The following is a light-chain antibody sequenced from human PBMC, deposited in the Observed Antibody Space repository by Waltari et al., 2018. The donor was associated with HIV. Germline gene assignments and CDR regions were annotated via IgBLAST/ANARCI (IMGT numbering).Light chain of an antibody. V-gene: IGKV1-9*01. CDR3: QQLNSYLRT. Sequence: DLQLTQSPSFLSTSVGDRVTITCRASQGITSYLAWYQQKPGKAPKLLIYAASTLQSGVPSRFSGSGSGTEFTLTISSLQPEDFATYYCQQLNSYLRTFGQGTRLEIK. J-gene: IGKJ5*01. CDR1: QGITSY. CDR2: AAS.